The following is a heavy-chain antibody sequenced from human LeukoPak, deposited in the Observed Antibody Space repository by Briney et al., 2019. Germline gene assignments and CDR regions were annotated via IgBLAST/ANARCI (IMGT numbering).Heavy chain of an antibody. CDR1: GGSISSGGYY. V-gene: IGHV4-31*03. CDR2: IYYSGST. Sequence: KTSETLSLTCTVSGGSISSGGYYWSWIRQHPGKGLEWIGYIYYSGSTYYNPSLKSRVTISVDTSKNQFSLKLSSVTAADTAVYYCARSIAAAGLPLYYYYYGMDVWGQGTTVTVSS. J-gene: IGHJ6*02. D-gene: IGHD6-13*01. CDR3: ARSIAAAGLPLYYYYYGMDV.